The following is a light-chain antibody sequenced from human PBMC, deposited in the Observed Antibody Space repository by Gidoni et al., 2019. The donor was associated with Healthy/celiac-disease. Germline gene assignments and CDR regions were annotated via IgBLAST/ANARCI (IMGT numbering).Light chain of an antibody. Sequence: QSVLTQPPSVSGAPGQRVTISCTGSSSNIGAGYDVHWYTQLPGTAPKLLIYGNSNRPSGVPDRFSGSKSGTSASLAITGLQAEDEADYYCQSYDSSLSDVVFGGGTKLTVL. CDR1: SSNIGAGYD. V-gene: IGLV1-40*01. CDR3: QSYDSSLSDVV. J-gene: IGLJ2*01. CDR2: GNS.